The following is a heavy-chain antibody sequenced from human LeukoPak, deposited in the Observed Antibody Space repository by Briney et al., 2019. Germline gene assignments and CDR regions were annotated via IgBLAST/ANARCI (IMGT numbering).Heavy chain of an antibody. CDR1: GFTFSSYE. J-gene: IGHJ6*02. D-gene: IGHD3-22*01. V-gene: IGHV3-48*03. Sequence: GGSLRLSCAASGFTFSSYEMNWVRQAAGQGLEWVSYISSSGSTIYYADSVKGRFTISRDNAKHSLYLQMNSLRAEHTAVYYCARVGYYDSWGAYYYYCMDVWGQGTTVTVSS. CDR2: ISSSGSTI. CDR3: ARVGYYDSWGAYYYYCMDV.